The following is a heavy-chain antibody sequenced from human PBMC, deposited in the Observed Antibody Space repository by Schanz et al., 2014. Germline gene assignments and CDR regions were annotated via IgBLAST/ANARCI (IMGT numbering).Heavy chain of an antibody. D-gene: IGHD3-10*01. CDR1: GFTFSSYS. J-gene: IGHJ5*02. CDR3: ARPALWFGYNCCDP. CDR2: ISSASSTI. Sequence: VQLVESGGGVVQPGRSLRLSCAASGFTFSSYSMNWVRQAPGKGLEWVSYISSASSTINYADSVKGRFTISRDNAKNALYLQMNSRRAEDTAVYYCARPALWFGYNCCDPGGQGTLVTVSS. V-gene: IGHV3-48*04.